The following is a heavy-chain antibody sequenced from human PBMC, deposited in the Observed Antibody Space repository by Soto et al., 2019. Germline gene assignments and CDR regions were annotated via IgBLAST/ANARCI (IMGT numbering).Heavy chain of an antibody. V-gene: IGHV4-30-2*01. CDR3: ARGNVVPLDY. J-gene: IGHJ4*02. CDR2: IYHSGST. CDR1: GGSISSGGSS. D-gene: IGHD2-21*01. Sequence: PSETLSLTCAVSGGSISSGGSSWSWIRQPPGQGLEWIGYIYHSGSTYYNPSLKSRVTISVDRSKNQFPLKLSSVTAADTAVYYCARGNVVPLDYWGQGTLVTVSS.